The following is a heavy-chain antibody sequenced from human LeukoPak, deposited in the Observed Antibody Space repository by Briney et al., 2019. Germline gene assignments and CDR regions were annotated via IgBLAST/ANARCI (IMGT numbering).Heavy chain of an antibody. CDR3: AHGLSGVGFNY. CDR1: GDSVSSQSGA. D-gene: IGHD3-10*01. CDR2: TYYRSKWYY. Sequence: SQTLSLTCAISGDSVSSQSGAWNWMRQSPSRGREWLVRTYYRSKWYYEYAVSLKSRVTMIPDTSKNQFFLQLSSVTPEDTAVYYCAHGLSGVGFNYWGQGTLVTVSS. J-gene: IGHJ4*02. V-gene: IGHV6-1*01.